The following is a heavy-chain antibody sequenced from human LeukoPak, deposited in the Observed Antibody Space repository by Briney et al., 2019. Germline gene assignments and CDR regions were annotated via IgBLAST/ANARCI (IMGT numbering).Heavy chain of an antibody. J-gene: IGHJ4*02. D-gene: IGHD3-9*01. V-gene: IGHV4-39*01. Sequence: SETLSLTCTVSGGSISSSSYYRGWIRQPPGKGLEWIGSIYYSGSTYYNPSLKSRVTISVDTSKNQFSLKLSSVTAADTAVYYCARQSDWAKNYFDYWGQGTLVTVSS. CDR1: GGSISSSSYY. CDR3: ARQSDWAKNYFDY. CDR2: IYYSGST.